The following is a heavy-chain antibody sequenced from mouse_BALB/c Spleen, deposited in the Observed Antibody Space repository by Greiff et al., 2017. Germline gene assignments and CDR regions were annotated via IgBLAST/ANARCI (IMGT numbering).Heavy chain of an antibody. V-gene: IGHV1S132*01. Sequence: VKLQESGAELVKPGASVKLSCKTSGYTFTSYWIQWVKQRPGQGLGWIGEIFPGTGTTYYNEKFKGKATLTIDTSSSTAYMQLSSLTSEDSAVYFCARGRYDYDWFAYWGQGTLVTVSA. CDR2: IFPGTGTT. D-gene: IGHD2-4*01. CDR1: GYTFTSYW. J-gene: IGHJ3*01. CDR3: ARGRYDYDWFAY.